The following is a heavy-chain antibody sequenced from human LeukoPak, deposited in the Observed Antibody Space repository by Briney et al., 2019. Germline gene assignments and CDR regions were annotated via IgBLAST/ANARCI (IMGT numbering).Heavy chain of an antibody. CDR1: GGYISSNNYY. V-gene: IGHV4-39*01. D-gene: IGHD4-23*01. Sequence: SETLSLTCTVSGGYISSNNYYWGWLRQPPGKGLEWLGSIYYSGSTYYNPSLKSRVTISVDTSKNQFSLKLSSVTAADTAVYYCARSNSYVNWFDPWGQGTLVTVSS. J-gene: IGHJ5*02. CDR2: IYYSGST. CDR3: ARSNSYVNWFDP.